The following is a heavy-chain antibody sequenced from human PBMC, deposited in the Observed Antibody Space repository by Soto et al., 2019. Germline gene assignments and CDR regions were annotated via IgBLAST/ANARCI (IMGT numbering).Heavy chain of an antibody. CDR2: IYATGTT. D-gene: IGHD1-1*01. Sequence: ETLSLTCTVSGASISGYYWSWIRKSAGKGLEWIGRIYATGTTDYNPSLKSRVMMSVDTSKKQFSLRLRSVTAADTAVYYCVRDGTKTLRDWFDPWGQGISVTVS. J-gene: IGHJ5*02. V-gene: IGHV4-4*07. CDR3: VRDGTKTLRDWFDP. CDR1: GASISGYY.